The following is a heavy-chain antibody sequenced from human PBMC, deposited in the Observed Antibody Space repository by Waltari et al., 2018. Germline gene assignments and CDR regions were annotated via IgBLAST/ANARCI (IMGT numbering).Heavy chain of an antibody. CDR2: IYHSGST. CDR3: ARENNIAVAGNFDY. D-gene: IGHD6-19*01. V-gene: IGHV4-38-2*02. CDR1: GYSISRGYY. Sequence: QVQLQESGPGLVKPSETLSLTCAVSGYSISRGYYWGWIRQPPGKGLEWIGSIYHSGSTYYNPSLKSRVTISVDTSKNQFSLKLSSVTAADTAVYYCARENNIAVAGNFDYWGQGTLVTVSS. J-gene: IGHJ4*02.